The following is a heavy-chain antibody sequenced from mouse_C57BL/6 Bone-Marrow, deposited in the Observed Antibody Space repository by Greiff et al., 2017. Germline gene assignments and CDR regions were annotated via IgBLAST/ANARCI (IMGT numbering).Heavy chain of an antibody. J-gene: IGHJ1*03. CDR2: IHPNSGST. CDR3: ARWDYGNDDVDF. D-gene: IGHD1-1*01. CDR1: GYTFTSYW. V-gene: IGHV1-64*01. Sequence: VQLQQPGAELVKPGASVKLSCKASGYTFTSYWMHWVKQRPGPGLEWIGMIHPNSGSTNYNEKFKSKATLTVDKSSSTAYMQRSSLTSEDSAVYYCARWDYGNDDVDFGGTGTTVTVSS.